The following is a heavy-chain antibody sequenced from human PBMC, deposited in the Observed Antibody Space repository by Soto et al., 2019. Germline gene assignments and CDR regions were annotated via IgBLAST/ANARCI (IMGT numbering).Heavy chain of an antibody. CDR3: TSARSSVGAPGGFIEF. D-gene: IGHD1-26*01. CDR2: INRDGSVR. V-gene: IGHV3-7*03. CDR1: GFSFSSYW. J-gene: IGHJ4*02. Sequence: EVQVMESGGGLVQPGGSLRLSCAPSGFSFSSYWMRWVRQPPGKGLEWVANINRDGSVRNYVDSVKGRFTISRDNAKNSAYLQMDSLRADDTAVYYCTSARSSVGAPGGFIEFWGQGTLVTVSS.